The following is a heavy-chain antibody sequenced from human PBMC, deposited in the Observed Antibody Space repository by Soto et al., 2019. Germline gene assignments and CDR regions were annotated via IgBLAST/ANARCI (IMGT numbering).Heavy chain of an antibody. Sequence: PSETLSLTCAVYGGSFSGYYWSWIRQPPGKGLEWIGEINHSGSTNYNPSLKSRVTISVDTSKNQFSLNLSSVTAADTAVYYCARGRSRWLRLLDYFDYWGQGTLVTVSS. CDR2: INHSGST. V-gene: IGHV4-34*01. CDR3: ARGRSRWLRLLDYFDY. D-gene: IGHD5-12*01. J-gene: IGHJ4*02. CDR1: GGSFSGYY.